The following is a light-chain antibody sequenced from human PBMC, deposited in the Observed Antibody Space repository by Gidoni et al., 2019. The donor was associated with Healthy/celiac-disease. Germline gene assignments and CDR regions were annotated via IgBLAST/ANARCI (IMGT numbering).Light chain of an antibody. Sequence: DIVLTQSPAPRSLSPGERATLSSRASQSVSSSLAWYQQKPGQAPRLLIYDASNRATGIPARFSGSGSGTDFTLTISSLEPEDFAVYYCQQRSNWPPLTFGGGTKVEIK. CDR2: DAS. J-gene: IGKJ4*01. V-gene: IGKV3-11*01. CDR1: QSVSSS. CDR3: QQRSNWPPLT.